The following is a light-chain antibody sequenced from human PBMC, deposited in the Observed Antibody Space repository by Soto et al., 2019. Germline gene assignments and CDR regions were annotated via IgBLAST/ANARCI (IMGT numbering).Light chain of an antibody. Sequence: QSALTQPPSVSGAPGQSVTISCTGTSSDVGGDNYVPWYQQHPGKAPKLMIYGVSNRPSGVPDRFSGSKSGNTASLTISGLQAEDEADYYCWSYAGSHTVVFGAGTKLTVL. CDR2: GVS. CDR3: WSYAGSHTVV. V-gene: IGLV2-11*01. CDR1: SSDVGGDNY. J-gene: IGLJ2*01.